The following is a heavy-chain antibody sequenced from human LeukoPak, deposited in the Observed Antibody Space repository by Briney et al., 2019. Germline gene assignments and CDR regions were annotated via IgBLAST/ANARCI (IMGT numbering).Heavy chain of an antibody. D-gene: IGHD2-8*01. V-gene: IGHV3-43D*03. CDR1: GFTFDDYA. CDR3: ARTVLMGRDMDV. CDR2: ISWDGGST. Sequence: PGGSLRLSCAASGFTFDDYAMHWVRQAPGKGLEWVSLISWDGGSTYYADSVKGRFTISRDNAKNSLYLQMNSLRAEDTAVYYCARTVLMGRDMDVWGKGTTVTVSS. J-gene: IGHJ6*03.